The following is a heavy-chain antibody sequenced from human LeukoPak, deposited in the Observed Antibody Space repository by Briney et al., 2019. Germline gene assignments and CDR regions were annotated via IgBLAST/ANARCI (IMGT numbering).Heavy chain of an antibody. D-gene: IGHD5-18*01. J-gene: IGHJ3*02. CDR1: GGFFSGYY. CDR2: INHSGST. V-gene: IGHV4-34*01. CDR3: ASVDTAYAFDI. Sequence: SETLSLTCAVYGGFFSGYYWSWIRQPPGKGLEWIGEINHSGSTNYNPSLKSRVTISVDTSKNQFSLKLSSVTAADTAVYYCASVDTAYAFDIWGQGTMVTVSS.